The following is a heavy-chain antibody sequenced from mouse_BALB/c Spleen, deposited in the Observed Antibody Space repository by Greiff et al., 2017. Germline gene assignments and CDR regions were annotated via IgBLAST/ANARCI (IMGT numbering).Heavy chain of an antibody. CDR1: GFTFSDYY. V-gene: IGHV5-4*02. D-gene: IGHD1-1*01. J-gene: IGHJ2*01. CDR3: ARSTVVAKGFDY. CDR2: ISDGGSYT. Sequence: EVHLVESGGGLVKPGGSLKLSCAASGFTFSDYYMYWVRQTPEKRLEWVATISDGGSYTYYPDSVKGRFTISRDNAKNNLYLQMSSLKSEDTAMYYCARSTVVAKGFDYWGQGTTLTVSS.